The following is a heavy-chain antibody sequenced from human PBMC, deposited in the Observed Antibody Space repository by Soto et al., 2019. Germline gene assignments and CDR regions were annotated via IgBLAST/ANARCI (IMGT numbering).Heavy chain of an antibody. CDR3: ERAKSGDYVWSFDL. CDR1: GGSFSGYY. J-gene: IGHJ2*01. D-gene: IGHD4-17*01. Sequence: QVQLQQWGAGMLKHSETLSLTCAVYGGSFSGYYWTWIRQPPGKGLEWIGEISHSGSTNYNPSLKRRVTISLDTSKNQFSLKLSSVPAADTAVYYCERAKSGDYVWSFDLWGRGTLVTVTS. CDR2: ISHSGST. V-gene: IGHV4-34*01.